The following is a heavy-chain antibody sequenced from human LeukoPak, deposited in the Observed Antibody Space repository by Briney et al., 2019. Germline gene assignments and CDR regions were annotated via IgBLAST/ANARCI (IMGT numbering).Heavy chain of an antibody. V-gene: IGHV4-30-4*07. CDR2: IYHNGST. D-gene: IGHD3-10*01. CDR1: GGSISSGGYS. CDR3: ARAECYYGSGSYDS. J-gene: IGHJ4*02. Sequence: PSETLSLTCTVSGGSISSGGYSWSWIRQPPGKGLEWIGYIYHNGSTYYNPSLKSRVTISEDTSKNQFSLKLSSVTAADTAVYYCARAECYYGSGSYDSWGQGTLVTVSS.